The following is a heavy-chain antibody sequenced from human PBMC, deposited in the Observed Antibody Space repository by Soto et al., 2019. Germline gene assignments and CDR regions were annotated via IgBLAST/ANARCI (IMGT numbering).Heavy chain of an antibody. D-gene: IGHD6-19*01. Sequence: EVQLVESGGGLVQPGGSLRLSCAASGLIFSDYHMDWVRQAPGKGLEWVGRIRRKANSYTTDYAASVKGRFTISRYHSKDALYLQMNSLKTDDTAVYSCAMFGVWYGGSYDMDVWGQGTLVTVSS. CDR2: IRRKANSYTT. CDR3: AMFGVWYGGSYDMDV. J-gene: IGHJ6*02. CDR1: GLIFSDYH. V-gene: IGHV3-72*01.